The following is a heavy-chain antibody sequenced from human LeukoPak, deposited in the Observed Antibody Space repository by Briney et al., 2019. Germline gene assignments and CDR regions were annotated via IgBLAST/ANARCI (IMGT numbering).Heavy chain of an antibody. J-gene: IGHJ5*02. V-gene: IGHV4-34*01. CDR1: GGSFSGYY. CDR2: INHSGST. CDR3: AREAPAAIHRGNWFDP. Sequence: PSETLSLTCAVYGGSFSGYYWSWIRQPPGKGLEWIGEINHSGSTNYNPSLKSRVTISVDTSKNQFSLRLSSVTAADTAVYYCAREAPAAIHRGNWFDPWGQGTLVTVSS. D-gene: IGHD2-2*02.